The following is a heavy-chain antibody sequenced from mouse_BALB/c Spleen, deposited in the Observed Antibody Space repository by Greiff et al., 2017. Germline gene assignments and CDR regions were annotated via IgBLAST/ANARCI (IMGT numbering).Heavy chain of an antibody. V-gene: IGHV5-6-2*01. CDR2: INSNGGST. Sequence: EVKLMESGGGLVKLGGSLKLSCAASGFTFSSYYMSWVRQTPEKRLELVAAINSNGGSTYYPDTVKGRFTISRDNAKNTLYLQMSSLKSEDTALYYCARLTTATGWFAYWGQGTPVTVSA. CDR1: GFTFSSYY. J-gene: IGHJ3*01. D-gene: IGHD1-2*01. CDR3: ARLTTATGWFAY.